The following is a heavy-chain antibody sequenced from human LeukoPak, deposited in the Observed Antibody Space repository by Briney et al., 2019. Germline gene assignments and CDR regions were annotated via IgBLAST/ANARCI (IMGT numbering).Heavy chain of an antibody. J-gene: IGHJ4*02. Sequence: SETLSLTCTVSGGCISSYYWSWIRQPPGKGLEWIGYIYYSGSTNYNPSLKSRVTISVDTSKNQFSLKLSSVTAADTAVYYCARSSVLWFGELGRDYYFDYWGQGTLVTVSS. D-gene: IGHD3-10*01. V-gene: IGHV4-59*01. CDR3: ARSSVLWFGELGRDYYFDY. CDR2: IYYSGST. CDR1: GGCISSYY.